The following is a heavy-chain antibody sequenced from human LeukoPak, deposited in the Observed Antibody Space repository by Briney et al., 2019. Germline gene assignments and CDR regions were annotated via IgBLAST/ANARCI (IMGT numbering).Heavy chain of an antibody. CDR1: GGSISSHY. CDR3: ARGSPVFEYYFDY. J-gene: IGHJ4*02. D-gene: IGHD3-9*01. V-gene: IGHV4-59*11. CDR2: IYYSGSS. Sequence: SETLSLTCTGPGGSISSHYWSWIRQPPGKGLGWIGYIYYSGSSNYNPSLKSRVTISVDTSKNQFSLKLSSVTAADTAVYYCARGSPVFEYYFDYGGQGTLVTVSS.